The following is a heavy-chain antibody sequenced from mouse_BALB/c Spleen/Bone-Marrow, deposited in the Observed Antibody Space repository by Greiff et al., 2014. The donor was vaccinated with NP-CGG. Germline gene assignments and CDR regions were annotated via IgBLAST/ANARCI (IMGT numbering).Heavy chain of an antibody. CDR2: IYPSDSYT. J-gene: IGHJ3*01. V-gene: IGHV1-69*02. Sequence: QVQLQQSGAELVRPGASVKLSCKASGYTFTSYWINWVKQRPGQGLEWIGNIYPSDSYTNYNQKFKDKATLTVDKSSSTAYMQLSSPTSEDSAVYYCTRKDYRGQGTLVTVSA. CDR3: TRKDY. CDR1: GYTFTSYW.